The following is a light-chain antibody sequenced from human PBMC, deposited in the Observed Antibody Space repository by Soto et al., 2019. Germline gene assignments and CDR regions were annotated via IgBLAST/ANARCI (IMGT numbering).Light chain of an antibody. CDR3: QQYGRSPWT. J-gene: IGKJ1*01. CDR2: GAS. CDR1: ESVSTN. Sequence: EIEMTQSPATLSLAPGERVTLSCRASESVSTNLAWYQQKAGQAPRLLIYGASSRATGIPDRFSGSGSGTDFTLTITRLQPEDFAVYYCQQYGRSPWTSGQGTKVDIK. V-gene: IGKV3-20*01.